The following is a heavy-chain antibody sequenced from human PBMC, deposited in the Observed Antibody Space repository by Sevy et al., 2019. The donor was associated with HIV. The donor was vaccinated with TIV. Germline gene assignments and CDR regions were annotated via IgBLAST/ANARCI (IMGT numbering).Heavy chain of an antibody. V-gene: IGHV1-24*01. CDR3: ARSPSGSQGPGQYFQH. Sequence: ASVKVSCKVSGYTLTALSMHWVRQAPGKGLEWMGTFDPEDGETRFAQKFQGRVTMTEDTSTSTVYMELRSLRSDDTAVYYCARSPSGSQGPGQYFQHWGQGTLVTVSS. CDR2: FDPEDGET. D-gene: IGHD1-26*01. J-gene: IGHJ1*01. CDR1: GYTLTALS.